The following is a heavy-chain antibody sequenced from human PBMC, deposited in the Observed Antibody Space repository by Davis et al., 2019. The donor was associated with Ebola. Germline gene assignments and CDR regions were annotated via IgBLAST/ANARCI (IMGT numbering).Heavy chain of an antibody. Sequence: ASVKVSCKASGYTFTSYYMHWVRQAPGQGLEWMGIINPSGGSTSYAQKFQGRVTMTRDTSTSTVYMELSSLRSEDTAVYYCARGAPVTSPLYYYYYYMDVWGKGTTVTVSS. J-gene: IGHJ6*03. D-gene: IGHD4-11*01. CDR1: GYTFTSYY. CDR2: INPSGGST. CDR3: ARGAPVTSPLYYYYYYMDV. V-gene: IGHV1-46*01.